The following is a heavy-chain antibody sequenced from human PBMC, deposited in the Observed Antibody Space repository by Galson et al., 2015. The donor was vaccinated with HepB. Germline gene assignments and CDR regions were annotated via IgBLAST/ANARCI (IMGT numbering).Heavy chain of an antibody. D-gene: IGHD6-13*01. CDR1: GFTFSSYW. Sequence: SLRLSCAASGFTFSSYWMHWVRHAPGKGLVWVSRINSDGSSTSYADSVKGRFTISRDNAKNTLYLQMNSLRAEDTAVYYCARVGQQLVRALDYWGQGTLVTVSS. CDR3: ARVGQQLVRALDY. J-gene: IGHJ4*02. CDR2: INSDGSST. V-gene: IGHV3-74*01.